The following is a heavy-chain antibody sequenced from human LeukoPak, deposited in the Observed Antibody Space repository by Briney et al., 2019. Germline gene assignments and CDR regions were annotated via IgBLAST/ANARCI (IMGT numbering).Heavy chain of an antibody. V-gene: IGHV1-69*04. CDR2: IIPILGIA. CDR3: AISKVGALDNWFDP. Sequence: ASVKVSCKASGGTFSSYAISWVRQAPGQGLEWMGRIIPILGIANYAQKFQGRVTITADKSTSTAYMELSSLRSEDTAVYYCAISKVGALDNWFDPWGQGTLVTVSS. D-gene: IGHD1-26*01. J-gene: IGHJ5*02. CDR1: GGTFSSYA.